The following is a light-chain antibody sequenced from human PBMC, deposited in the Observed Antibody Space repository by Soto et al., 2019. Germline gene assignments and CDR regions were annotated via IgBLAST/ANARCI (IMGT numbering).Light chain of an antibody. CDR2: KVS. J-gene: IGLJ1*01. CDR1: SSNIGAGYV. Sequence: QSVLTQPPSVSGAPGQRVTISCTGSSSNIGAGYVVHWYQQLSRDPKLLIYKVSNRPSGVSNRFSGSKSGNTASLTISGLQAEDEADYFCTSPTPGSLYVFGTGTKVTVL. V-gene: IGLV1-40*01. CDR3: TSPTPGSLYV.